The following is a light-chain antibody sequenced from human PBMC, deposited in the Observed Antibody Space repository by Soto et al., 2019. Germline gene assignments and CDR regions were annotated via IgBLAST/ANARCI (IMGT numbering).Light chain of an antibody. CDR2: WAS. V-gene: IGKV4-1*01. CDR3: QQYYSTPWT. J-gene: IGKJ1*01. CDR1: QSVLYSSNNKNY. Sequence: DIVMTQSPGSLAMSLGERATINCKSSQSVLYSSNNKNYLAWYQQKPGQPPKLLIYWASTRESGVPDRFSGSGSGTDFTLTISSLQAEDVAVYYCQQYYSTPWTFGQGTKVEIK.